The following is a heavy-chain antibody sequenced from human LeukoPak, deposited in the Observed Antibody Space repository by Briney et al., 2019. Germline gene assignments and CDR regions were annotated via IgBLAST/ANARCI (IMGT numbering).Heavy chain of an antibody. Sequence: ASVKVSCKASGYTFTSYYMHWVRQAPGQGLEWMGWINPNSGGTDYAQKFQGRVTMIRDTSISTAYMELSRLRSDDTAVYYCARDKGSSWDYNWFDPWGQGTLVSVSS. CDR2: INPNSGGT. CDR1: GYTFTSYY. V-gene: IGHV1-2*02. CDR3: ARDKGSSWDYNWFDP. J-gene: IGHJ5*02. D-gene: IGHD6-13*01.